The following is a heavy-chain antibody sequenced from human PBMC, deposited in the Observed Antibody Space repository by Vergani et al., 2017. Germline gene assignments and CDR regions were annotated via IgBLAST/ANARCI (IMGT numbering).Heavy chain of an antibody. CDR2: INSDGDST. V-gene: IGHV3-74*01. CDR3: VKDRGASIGFDD. Sequence: VQLVESGGGLVQPGGSLRLSCTASGFTFSNYWMQWVRQAPGKGLMWVSRINSDGDSTSYADSVKGRFTISRDNSKNMLYLQMDSLRPEDTAMFYCVKDRGASIGFDDWGQGTQVTVSS. J-gene: IGHJ4*02. CDR1: GFTFSNYW. D-gene: IGHD2-2*01.